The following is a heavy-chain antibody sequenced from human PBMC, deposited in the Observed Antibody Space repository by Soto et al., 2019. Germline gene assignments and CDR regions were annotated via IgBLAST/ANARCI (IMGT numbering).Heavy chain of an antibody. CDR2: ISYDGSNK. J-gene: IGHJ3*02. CDR1: GFTFSSYG. Sequence: PGGSLRLSCAASGFTFSSYGMHWVRQAPGKGLEWVAVISYDGSNKYYADSVKGRFTISRDNSKNTLYLQMNSLRAEDTAVYYCAKDGSGSYFRGAFDIWGKGKMVTASS. D-gene: IGHD1-26*01. V-gene: IGHV3-30*18. CDR3: AKDGSGSYFRGAFDI.